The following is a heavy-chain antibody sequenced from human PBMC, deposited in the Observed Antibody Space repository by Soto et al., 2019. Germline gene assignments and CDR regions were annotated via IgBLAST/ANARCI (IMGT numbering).Heavy chain of an antibody. CDR1: GDSITSIYH. Sequence: PSETLSLTCAVSGDSITSIYHWAWIRQTPGRGLEWVASIYHTGTTYYNPSLKSRVTISVDTSKNQFSLKLSSVTAADTAVYYCARQVAARPWWFDPWGQGTLVTVSS. J-gene: IGHJ5*02. D-gene: IGHD6-6*01. CDR3: ARQVAARPWWFDP. V-gene: IGHV4-38-2*01. CDR2: IYHTGTT.